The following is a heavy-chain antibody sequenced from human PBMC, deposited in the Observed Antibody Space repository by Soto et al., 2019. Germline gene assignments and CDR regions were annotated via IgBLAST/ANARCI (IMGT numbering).Heavy chain of an antibody. CDR3: ARGLRFLEWLPYMDV. CDR1: GYTFTSYG. V-gene: IGHV1-18*01. D-gene: IGHD3-3*01. CDR2: ISAYNGNT. J-gene: IGHJ6*03. Sequence: GASVKVSCKASGYTFTSYGISGVRQAPGQGLEWMGWISAYNGNTNYAQKLQGRVTMTTDTSTSTAYMELRSLRSDDTAVYYCARGLRFLEWLPYMDVWGKGTTVTVSS.